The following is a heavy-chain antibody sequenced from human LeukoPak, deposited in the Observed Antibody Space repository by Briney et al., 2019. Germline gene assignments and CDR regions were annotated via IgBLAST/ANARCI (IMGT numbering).Heavy chain of an antibody. CDR1: GGSISNYY. Sequence: SETLSLTCSVSGGSISNYYWSWIRQPPGKGLEWIGYIYYSGSTNYNPSLKNRVTISVDTSKNQFSLKPSSVTAADTAVYFCARERTTGREFDYWGQGTLVTVSS. CDR3: ARERTTGREFDY. CDR2: IYYSGST. V-gene: IGHV4-59*01. D-gene: IGHD4-11*01. J-gene: IGHJ4*02.